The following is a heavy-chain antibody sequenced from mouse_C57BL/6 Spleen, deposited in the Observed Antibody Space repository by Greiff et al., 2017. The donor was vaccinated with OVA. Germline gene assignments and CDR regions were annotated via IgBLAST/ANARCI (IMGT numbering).Heavy chain of an antibody. CDR2: IYPGSGNT. D-gene: IGHD2-4*01. CDR1: GYSFTSYY. J-gene: IGHJ2*01. V-gene: IGHV1-66*01. CDR3: ARWGYYDYDVYYFDY. Sequence: VQLQESGPELVKPGASVKISCKASGYSFTSYYIHWVKQRPGQGLEWIGWIYPGSGNTKYNEKFKGKATLTADTSSSTAYMQLSSLTSEDSAVYYCARWGYYDYDVYYFDYWGQGTTLTVSS.